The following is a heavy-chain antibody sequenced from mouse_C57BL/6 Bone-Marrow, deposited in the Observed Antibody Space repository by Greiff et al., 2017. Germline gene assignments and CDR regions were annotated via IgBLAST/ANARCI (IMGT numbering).Heavy chain of an antibody. V-gene: IGHV1-7*01. CDR1: GYTFTSYW. CDR2: INPSSGYT. J-gene: IGHJ3*01. Sequence: VQLKESGAELAKPGASVKLSCKASGYTFTSYWMHWVKQRPGQGLEWIGYINPSSGYTKYNQKFKDKATLTADKSSSTAYMQLSSLTSEDSAVYYCARGDYRAWFAYWGQGTLVTVSA. D-gene: IGHD1-1*02. CDR3: ARGDYRAWFAY.